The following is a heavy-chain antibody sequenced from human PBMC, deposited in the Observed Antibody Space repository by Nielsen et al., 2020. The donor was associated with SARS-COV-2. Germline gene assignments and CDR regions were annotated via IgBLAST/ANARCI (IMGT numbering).Heavy chain of an antibody. D-gene: IGHD1-26*01. V-gene: IGHV4-59*12. CDR3: ARGRLGGPANDY. J-gene: IGHJ4*02. Sequence: SETLSLTSAVYGGSFSGYYWSWIRQPPGKGLEWIGYIYYSGSANYNPSLKSRVTISVDTSKNQFSLKLSSVTAADTAVYYCARGRLGGPANDYWGQGTLVTVSS. CDR2: IYYSGSA. CDR1: GGSFSGYY.